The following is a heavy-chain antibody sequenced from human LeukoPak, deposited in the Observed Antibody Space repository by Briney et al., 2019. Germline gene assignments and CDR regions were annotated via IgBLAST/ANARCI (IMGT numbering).Heavy chain of an antibody. CDR3: ARAPYSDSWSYCDY. D-gene: IGHD2-8*01. CDR1: GGSISSGDYY. CDR2: IYYSGST. V-gene: IGHV4-30-4*08. Sequence: PSETLSLTCTVSGGSISSGDYYWSWIRQPPGKGLEWIGYIYYSGSTYYNPSLKSRVTISVDTSKNQFSLKLSSVTAADTAVYYCARAPYSDSWSYCDYWGQGTLVTVSS. J-gene: IGHJ4*02.